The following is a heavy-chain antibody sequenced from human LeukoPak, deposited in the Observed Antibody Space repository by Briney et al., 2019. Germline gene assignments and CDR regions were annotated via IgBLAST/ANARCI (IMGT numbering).Heavy chain of an antibody. CDR2: IYYSGSA. V-gene: IGHV4-59*01. CDR3: ATSDGYPYIDAFDI. CDR1: NDSITSYS. Sequence: SETLSLTCTVSNDSITSYSWNWIRQPPGKGLEWIGSIYYSGSADYIPSLRNRLTISVDTSKNEFSLKLSSVSAADTAVYYCATSDGYPYIDAFDIWGQGTMVTVSS. D-gene: IGHD5-24*01. J-gene: IGHJ3*02.